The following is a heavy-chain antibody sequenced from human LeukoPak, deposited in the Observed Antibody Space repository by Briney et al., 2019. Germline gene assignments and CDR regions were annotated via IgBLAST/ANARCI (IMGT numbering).Heavy chain of an antibody. Sequence: ASVKVSCKASGYTFTGYYMHWVRQAPGQGLEWMGWINPNSGGTNYAQKFQGRVTMTRDTSISTAYMELSRLRSDDTAVYYCARDWAAYYYDSSGYYGFSSVAFDIWGQGTMVTVSS. D-gene: IGHD3-22*01. CDR2: INPNSGGT. J-gene: IGHJ3*02. CDR3: ARDWAAYYYDSSGYYGFSSVAFDI. CDR1: GYTFTGYY. V-gene: IGHV1-2*02.